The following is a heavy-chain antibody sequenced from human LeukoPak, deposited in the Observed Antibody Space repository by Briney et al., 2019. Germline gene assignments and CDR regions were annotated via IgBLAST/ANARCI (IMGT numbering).Heavy chain of an antibody. CDR1: GFTFSSYA. CDR3: ARDLLGYSSGWYFPQYYFDY. J-gene: IGHJ4*01. D-gene: IGHD6-19*01. V-gene: IGHV3-30*04. Sequence: QTGRSLRLSCAASGFTFSSYAMHWVRQAPGKGLEWVAVISYDGSNKYYADSAKGRFTISRDNSKNTLYLQMNSLRAEDTAVYYCARDLLGYSSGWYFPQYYFDYWGQGTLVAVSS. CDR2: ISYDGSNK.